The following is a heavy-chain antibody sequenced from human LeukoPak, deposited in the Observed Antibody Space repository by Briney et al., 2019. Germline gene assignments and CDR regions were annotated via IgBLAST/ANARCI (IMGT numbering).Heavy chain of an antibody. D-gene: IGHD3-3*01. V-gene: IGHV1-24*01. CDR1: GYTLTELS. CDR2: FDPEDGET. Sequence: ASVKVSCKVSGYTLTELSMHWVRQAPGKGLEWMGGFDPEDGETIYAQKFQGRVTMTEDTSTDTAYMELSSLRSEDTAVYYCATDLLATIFGVASFDYWGQGTLVXVSS. J-gene: IGHJ4*02. CDR3: ATDLLATIFGVASFDY.